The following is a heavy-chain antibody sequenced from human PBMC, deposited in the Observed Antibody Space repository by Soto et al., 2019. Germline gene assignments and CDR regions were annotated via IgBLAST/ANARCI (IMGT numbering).Heavy chain of an antibody. Sequence: QVQLVQSGAEVKNPGSSVKVSCKTSGFRFDVYGIHWVRQATGQGLEWVGGLIPIYDASYYAQKFQGRVTITADKSTTTVHLELSSLRSDDTAVYFCARVRDPHLDHYGLDVWGQGTTVTVS. CDR2: LIPIYDAS. J-gene: IGHJ6*02. CDR1: GFRFDVYG. CDR3: ARVRDPHLDHYGLDV. V-gene: IGHV1-69*06. D-gene: IGHD2-21*02.